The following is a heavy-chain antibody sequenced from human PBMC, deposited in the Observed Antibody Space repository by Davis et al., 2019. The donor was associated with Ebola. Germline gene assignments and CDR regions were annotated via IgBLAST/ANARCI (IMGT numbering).Heavy chain of an antibody. CDR3: ASGGSFDY. J-gene: IGHJ4*02. Sequence: SETLSLTCTVSGGSISSYYWSWIRQPPGKGLEWIGYIYYSGSTNYNPSLKSRVTISVDTSKNQFSLKLSSVTAADTAVYCCASGGSFDYWGQGTLVTVSS. CDR2: IYYSGST. D-gene: IGHD3-16*01. CDR1: GGSISSYY. V-gene: IGHV4-59*01.